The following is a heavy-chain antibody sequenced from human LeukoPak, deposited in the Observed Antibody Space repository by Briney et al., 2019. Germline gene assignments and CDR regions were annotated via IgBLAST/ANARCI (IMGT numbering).Heavy chain of an antibody. V-gene: IGHV4-34*01. CDR3: ASGVIVGATTWLDY. Sequence: SETLSLTCAVYGGSFSGYYWSWIRQPPGKGLEWIGEINHSGSTNYNPSLKRRVTISVDTSKNQFSLKLSSVTAADTAVYYCASGVIVGATTWLDYWGQGTLVTVSS. CDR1: GGSFSGYY. CDR2: INHSGST. J-gene: IGHJ4*02. D-gene: IGHD1-26*01.